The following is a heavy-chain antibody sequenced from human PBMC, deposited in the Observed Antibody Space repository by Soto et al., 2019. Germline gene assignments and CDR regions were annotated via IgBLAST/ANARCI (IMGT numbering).Heavy chain of an antibody. CDR1: GGSISSSSYY. Sequence: PSETLSLTCTVSGGSISSSSYYWGWIRQPPGKGLGWIGSIYYSGSTYYNPSLKSRVTISVDTSKNQFSLKLSSVTAADTAVYYCARAYSYDSSGYYPFDYWGQGTLVTFSS. V-gene: IGHV4-39*01. CDR2: IYYSGST. CDR3: ARAYSYDSSGYYPFDY. D-gene: IGHD3-22*01. J-gene: IGHJ4*02.